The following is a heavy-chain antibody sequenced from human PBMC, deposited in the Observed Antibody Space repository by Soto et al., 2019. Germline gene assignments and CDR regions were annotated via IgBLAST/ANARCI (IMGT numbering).Heavy chain of an antibody. V-gene: IGHV4-31*03. CDR2: IYYSGST. CDR3: AREGYNYNGMDV. Sequence: SETLSLTCTVSGVSINTGDYYWSWIRQHPGKGLEWIGYIYYSGSTYYNPSLKSRLSISLDTSKNQFSLKLTSVTDADTAVYFCAREGYNYNGMDVWGQGTTVTVS. CDR1: GVSINTGDYY. D-gene: IGHD3-10*01. J-gene: IGHJ6*02.